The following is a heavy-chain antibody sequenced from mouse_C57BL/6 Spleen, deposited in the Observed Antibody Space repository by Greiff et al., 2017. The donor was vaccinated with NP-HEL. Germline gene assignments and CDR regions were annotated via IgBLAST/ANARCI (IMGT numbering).Heavy chain of an antibody. D-gene: IGHD2-4*01. V-gene: IGHV1-69*01. J-gene: IGHJ1*03. Sequence: VQLQQPGAELVMPGASVKLSCKASGYTFTSYWMHWVKQRPGQGLEWIGEIDPSDSYTNYNQKFKGKSTLTVDKSSSTAYMQLSSLTSEDSAVYYCARSPLYDYDWYFDVWGTGTTVTVSS. CDR1: GYTFTSYW. CDR2: IDPSDSYT. CDR3: ARSPLYDYDWYFDV.